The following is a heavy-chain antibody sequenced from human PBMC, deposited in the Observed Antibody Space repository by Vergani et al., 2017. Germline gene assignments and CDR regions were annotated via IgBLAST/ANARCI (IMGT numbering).Heavy chain of an antibody. CDR3: ARVNTETNGHLYYYYYMDV. CDR2: IDHTGRP. CDR1: GGSFTSYH. D-gene: IGHD4-11*01. J-gene: IGHJ6*03. V-gene: IGHV4-34*01. Sequence: QVQLQQWGGGLLKPSETLSLTCVVNGGSFTSYHWTWIRQSPGEGLEWVGDIDHTGRPDYNPSLKSRLTMSVDKSRNQFSLTLNSVTATDTEIYFFARVNTETNGHLYYYYYMDVWGQGTAVTVS.